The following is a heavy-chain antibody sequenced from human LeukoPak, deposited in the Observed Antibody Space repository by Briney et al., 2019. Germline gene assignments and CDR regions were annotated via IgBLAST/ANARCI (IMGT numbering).Heavy chain of an antibody. J-gene: IGHJ5*02. CDR3: ASSAAGWWNWFDP. CDR1: GFTFSSYW. D-gene: IGHD6-13*01. CDR2: IKQDGSGK. Sequence: GGSLRLSCAASGFTFSSYWMSWVRQAPGKGLEWVANIKQDGSGKYYVDSVKGRFTISRDNAKNSLYLQMNSLRAEDTAVYYCASSAAGWWNWFDPWGQGTLVTVSS. V-gene: IGHV3-7*01.